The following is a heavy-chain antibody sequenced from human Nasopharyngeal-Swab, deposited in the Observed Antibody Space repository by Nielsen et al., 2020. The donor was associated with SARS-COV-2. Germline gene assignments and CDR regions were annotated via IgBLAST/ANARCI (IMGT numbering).Heavy chain of an antibody. V-gene: IGHV4-30-4*01. CDR2: IYYSGST. Sequence: PGKGLEWIGYIYYSGSTYYNPSLKSRVTISVDTSKNQFSLKLSSVTAADTAVYYCARGPSAVVTPMGAGGFDYWGQGTLVTVSS. D-gene: IGHD4-23*01. J-gene: IGHJ4*02. CDR3: ARGPSAVVTPMGAGGFDY.